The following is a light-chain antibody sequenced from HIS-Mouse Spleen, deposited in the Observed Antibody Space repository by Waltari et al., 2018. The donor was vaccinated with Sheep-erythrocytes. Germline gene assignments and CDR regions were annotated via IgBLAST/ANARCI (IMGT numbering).Light chain of an antibody. CDR3: CSYAGSSTPWV. CDR2: EGS. J-gene: IGLJ3*02. Sequence: QSALTQPASVSGPPGQSITISCTGTSIDVGSYNLVSWYQQHPGKAPKLMIYEGSKRPSGVSNRFSGSKSGNTASLTISGLQAEDEADYYCCSYAGSSTPWVFGGGTKLTVL. V-gene: IGLV2-23*01. CDR1: SIDVGSYNL.